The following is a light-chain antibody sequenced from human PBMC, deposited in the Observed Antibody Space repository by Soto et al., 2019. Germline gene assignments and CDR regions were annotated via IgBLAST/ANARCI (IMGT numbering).Light chain of an antibody. J-gene: IGKJ1*01. CDR2: GAS. CDR1: QSVSNN. V-gene: IGKV3-15*01. CDR3: QQYNNWPSWT. Sequence: EIVMTQSPATLSVSPGERATLSCRASQSVSNNLAWYQQKPGQAPRLLIYGASTRATGIPARFSGSGSGTEFTLTISSLQSEDHAVYYSQQYNNWPSWTFGQGTKVEIK.